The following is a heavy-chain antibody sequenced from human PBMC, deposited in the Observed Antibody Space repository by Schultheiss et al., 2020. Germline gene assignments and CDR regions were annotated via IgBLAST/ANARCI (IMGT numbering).Heavy chain of an antibody. D-gene: IGHD6-13*01. J-gene: IGHJ4*02. V-gene: IGHV3-73*01. Sequence: GGSLRLSCAASGFTFSGSAMHWVRQASGKGLEWVGRIRSKANSYATAYAASVKGRFTISRDDSKNTLYLQMNSLRAEDTAVYYCAKHGQVVPFDYWGQGSLVTVSS. CDR3: AKHGQVVPFDY. CDR2: IRSKANSYAT. CDR1: GFTFSGSA.